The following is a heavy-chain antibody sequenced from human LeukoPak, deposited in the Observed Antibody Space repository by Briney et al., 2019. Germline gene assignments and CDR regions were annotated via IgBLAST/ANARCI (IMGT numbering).Heavy chain of an antibody. CDR3: ARIVGIAAPCFDY. J-gene: IGHJ4*02. CDR1: GYTFTSYY. D-gene: IGHD6-13*01. Sequence: ASVKVSCKASGYTFTSYYMHWVRQAPGQGLEWMGIINPSGGSTSYAQKFQGRVTMTRDMSTSTDYMELSRLRSDDTAVYYCARIVGIAAPCFDYWGQGTLVTVSS. V-gene: IGHV1-46*01. CDR2: INPSGGST.